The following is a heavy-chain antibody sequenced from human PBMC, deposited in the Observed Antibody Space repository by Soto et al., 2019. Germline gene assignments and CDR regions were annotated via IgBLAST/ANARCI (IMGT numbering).Heavy chain of an antibody. Sequence: SETLSLTCTVSGHSLSSGGYYWSWIRQHPGKGLEWVGYIYFTGSTLYNPSLKSRLAMSLDTSKNQFSLRLTSVTAADTAVYFCARDWGSSGWPNWGQGTLVTVSS. CDR2: IYFTGST. CDR1: GHSLSSGGYY. D-gene: IGHD6-19*01. J-gene: IGHJ4*02. V-gene: IGHV4-31*03. CDR3: ARDWGSSGWPN.